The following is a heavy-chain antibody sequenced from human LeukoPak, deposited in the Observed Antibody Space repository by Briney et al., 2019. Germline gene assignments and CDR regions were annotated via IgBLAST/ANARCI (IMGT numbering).Heavy chain of an antibody. V-gene: IGHV3-48*01. J-gene: IGHJ6*02. CDR3: ARDRAPQRPYYYYGMDV. CDR1: GFTFSSYS. Sequence: GGSLRLSCAASGFTFSSYSMNWVRQAPGKGLEWVSYISRSSSTIYYADSVKGRFTISRDNAKNSLYLQMNSLRAEDTAVYYCARDRAPQRPYYYYGMDVWGQGTTVTVSS. D-gene: IGHD2-2*01. CDR2: ISRSSSTI.